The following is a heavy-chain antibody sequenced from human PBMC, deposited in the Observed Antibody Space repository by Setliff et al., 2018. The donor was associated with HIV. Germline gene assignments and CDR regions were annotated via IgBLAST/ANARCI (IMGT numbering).Heavy chain of an antibody. CDR2: VYHSGGT. CDR1: GGSISSFSYY. J-gene: IGHJ4*02. Sequence: SETLSLTCTVSGGSISSFSYYWAWIRQSPGKGLEWIGNVYHSGGTDYNPSLRSRVTISVDTSTNQFSLNLASVTAADTAVFYCARVPFTTGFDYWGQGILVTVSS. V-gene: IGHV4-39*01. D-gene: IGHD3-3*01. CDR3: ARVPFTTGFDY.